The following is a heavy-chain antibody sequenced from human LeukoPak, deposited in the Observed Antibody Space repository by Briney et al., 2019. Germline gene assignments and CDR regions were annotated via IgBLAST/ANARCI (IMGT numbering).Heavy chain of an antibody. V-gene: IGHV3-30-3*01. Sequence: GRSLRLSCAASGFTFSSYAMHWVRQAPGKGLEWVAVISYDGSNKYYADSVKGRFTISRDNSKNTLYLQMNSLRAEDTAVYYCASAITGDSDYWGQGTLVTVSS. J-gene: IGHJ4*02. D-gene: IGHD7-27*01. CDR1: GFTFSSYA. CDR3: ASAITGDSDY. CDR2: ISYDGSNK.